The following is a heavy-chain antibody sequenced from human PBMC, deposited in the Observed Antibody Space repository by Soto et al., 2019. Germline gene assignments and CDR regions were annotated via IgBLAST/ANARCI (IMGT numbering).Heavy chain of an antibody. CDR2: IDTYGSAT. D-gene: IGHD6-19*01. V-gene: IGHV3-74*01. J-gene: IGHJ3*02. CDR1: GFTFSIYW. Sequence: GGSLRLSCAASGFTFSIYWMHWFRQAPGKGLVWVSRIDTYGSATRYADSVKGRFTISRDNAKNTLYLQMNTLRAEDTAVYYCARVLKSSGWDNDVFDIWGQGTMVTVSS. CDR3: ARVLKSSGWDNDVFDI.